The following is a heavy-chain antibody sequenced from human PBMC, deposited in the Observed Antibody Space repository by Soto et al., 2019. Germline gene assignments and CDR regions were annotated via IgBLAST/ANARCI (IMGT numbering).Heavy chain of an antibody. Sequence: PGVCMRLPCVPSRFTFIILCMHLFHLAPGEGLEWVSAISSDVSSTYYANSVKGRFTISRDNAKNTLYLQMNSLRAEDTAVYYCAKDARSNWNTGHYIDAFDIWGQGTMVTVSS. CDR2: ISSDVSST. D-gene: IGHD1-1*01. CDR1: RFTFIILC. CDR3: AKDARSNWNTGHYIDAFDI. V-gene: IGHV3-NL1*01. J-gene: IGHJ3*02.